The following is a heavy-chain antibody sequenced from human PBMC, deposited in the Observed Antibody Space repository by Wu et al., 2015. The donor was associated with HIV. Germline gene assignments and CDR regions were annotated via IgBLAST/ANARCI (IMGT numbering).Heavy chain of an antibody. CDR2: INPNSGDT. V-gene: IGHV1-2*02. J-gene: IGHJ5*02. CDR3: ARGSDGYSSSWYDWFDP. CDR1: GYTFTGHY. Sequence: QVQLIQSGAEVKKPGASVKVSCKASGYTFTGHYMHWVRQAPGQGLEWMGWINPNSGDTYFAQKFQGRVTMTRDTSISTAYMELSSLRSEDTAVYYCARGSDGYSSSWYDWFDPWGQGTLVTVSS. D-gene: IGHD6-13*01.